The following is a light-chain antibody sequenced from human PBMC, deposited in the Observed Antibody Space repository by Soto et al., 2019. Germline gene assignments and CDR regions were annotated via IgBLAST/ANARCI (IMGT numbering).Light chain of an antibody. V-gene: IGLV2-23*02. Sequence: QSVLTQPASVSGAPGQAITISCTGNRSDVGSYNLVSWYQQHPGKAPKLMIYEVSKRPSGVSNRFSGSKSGNTASLTISGLQAEDEADYYCCSYAGSSTLVFGTGTKVTVL. J-gene: IGLJ1*01. CDR3: CSYAGSSTLV. CDR2: EVS. CDR1: RSDVGSYNL.